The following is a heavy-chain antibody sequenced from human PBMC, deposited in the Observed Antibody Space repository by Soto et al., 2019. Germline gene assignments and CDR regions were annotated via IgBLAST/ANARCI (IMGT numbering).Heavy chain of an antibody. CDR3: ARGLILWFGELSRRGGYYYYMDV. CDR1: GGSFSGYQ. J-gene: IGHJ6*03. V-gene: IGHV4-34*01. Sequence: QVQLQQWGAGLLKPSETLSLTCAVYGGSFSGYQWTWIRQTPGKGLEWIGEINDSGNINYNPSLKDRVTILPETAKKEISPKLGSVTAADPAINFLARGLILWFGELSRRGGYYYYMDVWGKGTTVTVSS. CDR2: INDSGNI. D-gene: IGHD3-10*01.